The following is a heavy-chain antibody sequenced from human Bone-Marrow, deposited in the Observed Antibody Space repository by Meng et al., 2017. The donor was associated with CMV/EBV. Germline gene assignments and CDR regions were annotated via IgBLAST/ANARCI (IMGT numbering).Heavy chain of an antibody. D-gene: IGHD2-2*01. CDR3: ARLYCSSTSCYTSRRWGAMFDYYYGMDV. Sequence: ASVKVSCKASGYTFTGYYMHWVRQAPGQGLEWMGWINPNSGGTNYAQKCQGRVTMIRDTSISTAYMELSRLRSDDTAVYYCARLYCSSTSCYTSRRWGAMFDYYYGMDVWGQGTTVTVSS. CDR1: GYTFTGYY. V-gene: IGHV1-2*02. J-gene: IGHJ6*02. CDR2: INPNSGGT.